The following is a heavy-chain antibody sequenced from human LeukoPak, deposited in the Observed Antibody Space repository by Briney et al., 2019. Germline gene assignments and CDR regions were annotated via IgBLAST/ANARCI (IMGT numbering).Heavy chain of an antibody. CDR3: ARDQGGVGY. D-gene: IGHD3-16*01. V-gene: IGHV3-48*01. CDR1: GITFSSYS. CDR2: SFSGTI. J-gene: IGHJ4*02. Sequence: AGGSLRLSCVASGITFSSYSMNWVRQAPGKGLEWVSSFSGTINYAYSVKGRFTSSRDNAKNSLYLQMNSLRSEDTAVYYCARDQGGVGYWGQGTLVTVSS.